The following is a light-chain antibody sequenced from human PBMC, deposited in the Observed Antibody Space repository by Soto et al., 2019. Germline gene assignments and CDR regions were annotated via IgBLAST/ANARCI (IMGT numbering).Light chain of an antibody. CDR2: YDS. CDR1: NIGSEG. CDR3: QVWDSSSDHVV. V-gene: IGLV3-21*04. J-gene: IGLJ2*01. Sequence: SYELTQPPSVSVAPGKTARITCGGNNIGSEGVDWYQQKPGQAPVLVIYYDSDRPSGIPERFSGSNSENTATLTISRVEAGDEADYYCQVWDSSSDHVVFGGGTKVTVL.